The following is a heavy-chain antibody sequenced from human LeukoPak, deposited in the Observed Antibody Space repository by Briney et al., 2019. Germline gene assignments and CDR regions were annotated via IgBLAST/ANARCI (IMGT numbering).Heavy chain of an antibody. V-gene: IGHV3-30-3*01. CDR3: ARVPPSSWSDYTFDY. CDR2: ISYDGSNK. Sequence: PGGSLRLSCAASGFTFSSYAMSWVRQAPGKGLEWVAVISYDGSNKYYADSVKGRFTISRDNSKNTLYLQMNSLRAEDTAVYYCARVPPSSWSDYTFDYWGQGTLVTVSS. CDR1: GFTFSSYA. D-gene: IGHD6-6*01. J-gene: IGHJ4*02.